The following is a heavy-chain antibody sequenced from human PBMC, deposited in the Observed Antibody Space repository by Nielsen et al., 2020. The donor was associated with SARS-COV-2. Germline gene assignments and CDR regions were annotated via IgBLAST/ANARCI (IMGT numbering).Heavy chain of an antibody. Sequence: GGSLRLSCAASGFSLDTHTMNWVRQAPGKGLEWVSSISGSSNYIYYRDSVKGRFTISRDNARNSVYLQMNSLSAEDTAVYYCVRVRDDGYYYDTGPFDYWGQGALVTVSS. CDR2: ISGSSNYI. CDR1: GFSLDTHT. V-gene: IGHV3-21*01. CDR3: VRVRDDGYYYDTGPFDY. J-gene: IGHJ4*02. D-gene: IGHD3-22*01.